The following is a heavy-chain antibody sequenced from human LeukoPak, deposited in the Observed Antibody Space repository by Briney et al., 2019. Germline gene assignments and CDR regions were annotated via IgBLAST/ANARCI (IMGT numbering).Heavy chain of an antibody. CDR3: ARDSTVSYYYGMDV. D-gene: IGHD4-17*01. CDR1: GGSISSYY. J-gene: IGHJ6*02. V-gene: IGHV4-4*07. CDR2: IYTSGSI. Sequence: SETLSLTCTVSGGSISSYYWSWIRQPAGKGLEGNGRIYTSGSINYNPSLKSRVTMSVDTSKNQFSLKLSSVTAADTAVYYCARDSTVSYYYGMDVWGQGTTVTVSS.